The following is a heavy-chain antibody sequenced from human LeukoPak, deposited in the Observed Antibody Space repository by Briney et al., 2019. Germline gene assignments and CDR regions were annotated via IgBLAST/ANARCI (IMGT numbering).Heavy chain of an antibody. D-gene: IGHD2-21*01. Sequence: KPGGSLRLSCAASGFTFSSYSMNWVRQAPGKGLEWVSSISSSSSYIYYADSVKGRFTISRDNAKNSLYLQMNSLRAEDTAVYYCAKGHSQNYYYGMDVWGQGTTVTVSS. CDR3: AKGHSQNYYYGMDV. CDR2: ISSSSSYI. V-gene: IGHV3-21*04. J-gene: IGHJ6*02. CDR1: GFTFSSYS.